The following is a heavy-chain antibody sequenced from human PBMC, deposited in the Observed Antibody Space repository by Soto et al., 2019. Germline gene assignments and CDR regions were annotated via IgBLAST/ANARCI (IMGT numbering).Heavy chain of an antibody. Sequence: EVQLLESGGGLVQPGGSLRLSCAASGFTFNSYAMSWVRQAPGKGLEWVSSISGSGDNTYYADSVKGRFTISRDNSKNTLDLQTNSLRAEDTAVYYCAKNVITQYYYYGMDVWGQGTTVTVSS. CDR2: ISGSGDNT. D-gene: IGHD3-16*01. J-gene: IGHJ6*02. CDR3: AKNVITQYYYYGMDV. CDR1: GFTFNSYA. V-gene: IGHV3-23*01.